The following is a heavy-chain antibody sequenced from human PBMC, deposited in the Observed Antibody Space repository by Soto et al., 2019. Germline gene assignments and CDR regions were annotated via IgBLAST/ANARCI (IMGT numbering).Heavy chain of an antibody. CDR1: GFSFISYA. CDR3: ATQQNGNDAY. V-gene: IGHV3-23*01. Sequence: PGGSLRLSCAASGFSFISYAMIWVRQAPGKGLQWVSGLSESGTGTTYADSVKGRFTISRDNSKNTLYLQMNSLRADDTAVYYCATQQNGNDAYWGQGTLVTVSS. CDR2: LSESGTGT. D-gene: IGHD1-1*01. J-gene: IGHJ4*02.